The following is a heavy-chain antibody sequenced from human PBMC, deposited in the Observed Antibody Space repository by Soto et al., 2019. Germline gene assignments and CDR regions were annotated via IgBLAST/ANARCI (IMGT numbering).Heavy chain of an antibody. Sequence: SDTLSLTCTVSGGSISSSSYYWGWIRQPPGKGLEWIGSIYYSGSTYYNPSLKSRVTISVDTSKNQFSLKLSSVTAADTAVYYCARHGHDFWSGYPRQIRYYYYYMDVWGKGTTVTVS. V-gene: IGHV4-39*01. CDR2: IYYSGST. J-gene: IGHJ6*03. D-gene: IGHD3-3*01. CDR1: GGSISSSSYY. CDR3: ARHGHDFWSGYPRQIRYYYYYMDV.